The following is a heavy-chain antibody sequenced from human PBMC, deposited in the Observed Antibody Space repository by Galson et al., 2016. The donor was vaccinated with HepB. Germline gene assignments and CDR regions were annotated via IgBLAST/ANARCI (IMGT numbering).Heavy chain of an antibody. J-gene: IGHJ4*02. V-gene: IGHV3-23*01. CDR2: ISGSGGST. D-gene: IGHD3-10*01. CDR1: GFTFSNYA. CDR3: ARDRDNYGSGSDY. Sequence: SLRLSCAASGFTFSNYAMSWVRQAPGKGLEWVSAISGSGGSTYYADSVQGRFTISRDNSKNTLFLQLNTLRADDTAVYYCARDRDNYGSGSDYWGQGTLVTVSS.